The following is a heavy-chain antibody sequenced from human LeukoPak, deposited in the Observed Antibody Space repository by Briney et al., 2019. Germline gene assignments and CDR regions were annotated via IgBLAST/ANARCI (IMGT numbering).Heavy chain of an antibody. V-gene: IGHV3-23*01. CDR3: ASRQGLGWHYVN. CDR2: INDSGGST. CDR1: GFTSSTYA. D-gene: IGHD3-10*02. J-gene: IGHJ4*02. Sequence: PGGSLRLSCVDSGFTSSTYAMSWVRQVPGKGLEWVSGINDSGGSTYYADSVKGRFTISRDNSKNTLYLQMNSLRAEDTAVYYCASRQGLGWHYVNWGQGTLVTVSS.